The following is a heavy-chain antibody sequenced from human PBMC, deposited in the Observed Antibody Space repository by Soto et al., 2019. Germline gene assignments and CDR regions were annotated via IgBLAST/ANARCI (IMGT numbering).Heavy chain of an antibody. Sequence: QAPLQESGPGLVKPSGTLALPCAVSGGAITSSNWWSWVRQPPGKVLEWICEIYHSGSTNYHPSLKSRVTISVKQSKNQVSLKLSSVTAADTAVYYCAIISVSYHYGMDVWAQGITVTFSS. J-gene: IGHJ6*02. CDR1: GGAITSSNW. D-gene: IGHD1-26*01. CDR3: AIISVSYHYGMDV. V-gene: IGHV4-4*02. CDR2: IYHSGST.